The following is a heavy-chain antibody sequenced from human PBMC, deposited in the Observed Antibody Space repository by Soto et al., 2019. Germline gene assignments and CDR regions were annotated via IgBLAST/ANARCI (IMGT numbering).Heavy chain of an antibody. J-gene: IGHJ4*02. Sequence: GGSLRLSFAASGFTFSSYGIHWVRQAPGKALEWVSVISYDGSNKHYADSVKGRFTISRDNSKNTLYLEMNSLRAEDSAVYYCAKGLDEWNYMYHFDYWGQGTLVTVSS. CDR2: ISYDGSNK. D-gene: IGHD1-7*01. V-gene: IGHV3-30*18. CDR3: AKGLDEWNYMYHFDY. CDR1: GFTFSSYG.